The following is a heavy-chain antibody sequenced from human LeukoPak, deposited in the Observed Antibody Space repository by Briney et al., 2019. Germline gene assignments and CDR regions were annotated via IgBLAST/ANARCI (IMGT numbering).Heavy chain of an antibody. D-gene: IGHD3-10*02. J-gene: IGHJ6*04. CDR3: AELGITMIGGV. Sequence: PGGSLRLSCAASGFTFSTYEMNWVRQGQGKGLEWVSYISSSGSTIYYADSVKGRFTISRDNANNSLYLQMTSLRAEDTAVYYCAELGITMIGGVWGKGTTVTISS. V-gene: IGHV3-48*03. CDR2: ISSSGSTI. CDR1: GFTFSTYE.